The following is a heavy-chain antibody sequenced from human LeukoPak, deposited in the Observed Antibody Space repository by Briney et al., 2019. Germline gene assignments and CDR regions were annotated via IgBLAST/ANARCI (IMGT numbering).Heavy chain of an antibody. J-gene: IGHJ4*02. D-gene: IGHD1-26*01. CDR2: INTNTGIP. CDR1: GYTFNRYG. CDR3: ARESISGSYVHYDN. Sequence: ASVKVSCTASGYTFNRYGMNWVRQAPGQGLEWMGWINTNTGIPTYDQGLTGRFGFSLDTSVSTAYLQINSLKAEDTAVYYCARESISGSYVHYDNWGQGTLVTVSS. V-gene: IGHV7-4-1*02.